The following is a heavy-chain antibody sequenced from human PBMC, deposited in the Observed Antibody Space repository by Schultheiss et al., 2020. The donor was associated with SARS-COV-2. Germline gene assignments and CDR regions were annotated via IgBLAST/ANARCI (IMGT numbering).Heavy chain of an antibody. CDR3: AKVSYCGGDCYGYFQH. Sequence: GGSLRLSCAASGFTFSSYAMSWVRQAPGKGLEWVSAISGSGGSTYYADSVKGRFTISRDNSKNTLYLQMNSLRAEDTAVYYCAKVSYCGGDCYGYFQHWGQGTLVTVSS. CDR2: ISGSGGST. J-gene: IGHJ1*01. CDR1: GFTFSSYA. V-gene: IGHV3-23*01. D-gene: IGHD2-21*02.